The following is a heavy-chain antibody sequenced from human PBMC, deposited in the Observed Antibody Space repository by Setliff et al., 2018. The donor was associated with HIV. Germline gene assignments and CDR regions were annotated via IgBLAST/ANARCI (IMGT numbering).Heavy chain of an antibody. V-gene: IGHV5-51*01. CDR1: GYTFTNYW. D-gene: IGHD3-3*01. CDR2: IYPGDSDT. Sequence: GESLKISCRGSGYTFTNYWIGWVRQMPGRGLEWMGIIYPGDSDTRYSPSFEGQVTMSAGKSINTAYLQWNSLKASDTAMYYCARQPTDTSGYNNWFDSWG. CDR3: ARQPTDTSGYNNWFDS. J-gene: IGHJ5*01.